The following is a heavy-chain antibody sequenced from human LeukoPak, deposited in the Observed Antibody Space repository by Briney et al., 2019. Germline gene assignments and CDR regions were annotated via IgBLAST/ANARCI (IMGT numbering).Heavy chain of an antibody. J-gene: IGHJ5*02. V-gene: IGHV3-66*01. CDR2: IYSGGST. D-gene: IGHD3-10*01. CDR3: ARGAYGSGSYGDNWFDP. CDR1: GFTFSSYA. Sequence: GGSLRLSCAASGFTFSSYAMSWVRRAPGKGLEWVSVIYSGGSTYYADSVKGRFTISRDNSKNTLYLQMNSLRAEDTAVYYCARGAYGSGSYGDNWFDPWGQGTLVTVSS.